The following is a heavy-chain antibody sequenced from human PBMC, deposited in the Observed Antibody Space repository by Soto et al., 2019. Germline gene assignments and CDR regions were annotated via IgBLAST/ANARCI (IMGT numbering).Heavy chain of an antibody. J-gene: IGHJ6*02. V-gene: IGHV5-51*01. D-gene: IGHD4-17*01. CDR3: ARVGSTTYFYYGMDV. CDR2: IYPGDSDT. CDR1: GYSFTSYW. Sequence: PGEFLKISCKGSGYSFTSYWIGWVRQMPGKGLEWMGIIYPGDSDTRYSPSFQGQVTISADKSISTAYLQWSSLKASDTAMYYCARVGSTTYFYYGMDVWGQGTTVTVSS.